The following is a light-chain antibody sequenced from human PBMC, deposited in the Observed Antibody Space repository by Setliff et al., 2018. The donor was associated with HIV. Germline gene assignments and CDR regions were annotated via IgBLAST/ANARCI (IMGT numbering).Light chain of an antibody. CDR3: AARDDSLSGFYV. CDR2: RSK. J-gene: IGLJ1*01. V-gene: IGLV1-47*01. CDR1: SSNIGSND. Sequence: QSVLTQPPSASGTPGQRVTISCSGSSSNIGSNDVSWFQQLPGTAPKLLIYRSKQRPPGVPDRFSGSKSGTSASLAISGLRSEDEADYYCAARDDSLSGFYVFGTGTKGTVL.